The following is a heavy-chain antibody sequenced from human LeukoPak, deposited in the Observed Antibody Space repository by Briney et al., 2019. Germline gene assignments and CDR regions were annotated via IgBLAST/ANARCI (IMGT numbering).Heavy chain of an antibody. D-gene: IGHD3-9*01. J-gene: IGHJ4*02. CDR3: ARVHDTTGYYHYFDS. CDR2: ISYHGSNE. V-gene: IGHV3-30*04. CDR1: GFTFSTYP. Sequence: GGSLRLSCEASGFTFSTYPMHWVRQAPDKGLEWVAMISYHGSNEYYADSVKGRFTISRDNSKNTLYLQMNNPRVEDTAIYYCARVHDTTGYYHYFDSGGQGTLVTVSS.